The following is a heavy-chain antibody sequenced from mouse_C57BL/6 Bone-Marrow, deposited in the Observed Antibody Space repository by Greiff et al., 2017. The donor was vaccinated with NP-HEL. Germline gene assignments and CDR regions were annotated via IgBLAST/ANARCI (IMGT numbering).Heavy chain of an antibody. CDR1: GFSLSTFGMG. D-gene: IGHD4-1*02. V-gene: IGHV8-8*01. Sequence: LQQSGPGILQPSQTLSLTCSFSGFSLSTFGMGVGWIRQPSGKGLEWLAHIWWDDDKYYNPALKSRLTISKDTSKNQVFLKIANVDTADTATYYCARINWDAPAWFAYWGQGTLVTVSA. J-gene: IGHJ3*01. CDR2: IWWDDDK. CDR3: ARINWDAPAWFAY.